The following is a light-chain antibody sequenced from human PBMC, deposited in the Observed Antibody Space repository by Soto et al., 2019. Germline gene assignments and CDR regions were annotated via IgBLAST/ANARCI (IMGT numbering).Light chain of an antibody. CDR1: QSITSY. Sequence: DIQMTQSPSSLSASVGDRVIITCRASQSITSYLNWYQQKPGKAPKLLIYAASSLQSEVPSRFSGSGSGTDFTLTISSLQPEDFATYYCQQSYRTPYTFGQGTKLDIK. J-gene: IGKJ2*01. V-gene: IGKV1-39*01. CDR2: AAS. CDR3: QQSYRTPYT.